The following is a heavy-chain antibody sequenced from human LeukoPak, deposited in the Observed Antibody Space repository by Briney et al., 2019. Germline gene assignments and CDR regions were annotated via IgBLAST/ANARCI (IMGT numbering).Heavy chain of an antibody. Sequence: SETLSLTCTVSGDSISSYYWSWIRQPPGKGLEWIGYIYYSGSTNYNPSLKSRVTISVDTSKNQFSLKLSSVTAADTAVYYCARGKLGMEAFDIWGQGTMVTVSS. CDR3: ARGKLGMEAFDI. CDR1: GDSISSYY. V-gene: IGHV4-59*01. D-gene: IGHD7-27*01. CDR2: IYYSGST. J-gene: IGHJ3*02.